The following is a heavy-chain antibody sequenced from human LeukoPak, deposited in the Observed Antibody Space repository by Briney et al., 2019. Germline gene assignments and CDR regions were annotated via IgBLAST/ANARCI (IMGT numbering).Heavy chain of an antibody. CDR2: ISSSGSTI. CDR3: AKSGSSWYQNWFDP. D-gene: IGHD6-13*01. J-gene: IGHJ5*02. Sequence: GGSLRLSCAASGFTFSDYYMSWIRQAPGKGLEWVSYISSSGSTIYCADSVKGRFTISRDNAKNSLYLQMNSLRAEDTAVYYCAKSGSSWYQNWFDPWGQGTLVTVSS. V-gene: IGHV3-11*01. CDR1: GFTFSDYY.